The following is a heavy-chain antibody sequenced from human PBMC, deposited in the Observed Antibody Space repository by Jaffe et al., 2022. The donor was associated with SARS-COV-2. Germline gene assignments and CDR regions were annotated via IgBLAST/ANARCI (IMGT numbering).Heavy chain of an antibody. CDR1: GFTFSSYS. CDR2: ISSSSSTI. Sequence: EVQLVESGGGLVQPGGSLRLSCAASGFTFSSYSMNWVRQAPGKGLEWVSYISSSSSTIYYADSVKGRFTISRDNAKNSLYLQMNSLRAEDTAVYYCARDPPYQLLSMDVWGKGTTVTVSS. D-gene: IGHD2-2*01. V-gene: IGHV3-48*01. J-gene: IGHJ6*04. CDR3: ARDPPYQLLSMDV.